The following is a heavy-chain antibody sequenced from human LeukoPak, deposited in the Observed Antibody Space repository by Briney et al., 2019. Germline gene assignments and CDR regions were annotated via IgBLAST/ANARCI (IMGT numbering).Heavy chain of an antibody. CDR1: GFTFSDYY. J-gene: IGHJ6*02. Sequence: GGSLRLSCAASGFTFSDYYMSWIRQAPGKGLEWVSYISSSGSTIYHADSVKGRFTISRGNAKSSLYLQMNSLRAEDTAVYYCASSIEVRALYYYGMDVWGQGTTVTVSS. V-gene: IGHV3-11*01. CDR3: ASSIEVRALYYYGMDV. D-gene: IGHD3-10*01. CDR2: ISSSGSTI.